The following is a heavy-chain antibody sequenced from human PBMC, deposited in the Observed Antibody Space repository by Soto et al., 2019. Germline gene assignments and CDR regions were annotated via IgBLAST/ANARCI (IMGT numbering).Heavy chain of an antibody. J-gene: IGHJ4*02. CDR3: ARHEGRPIFGVVPYLKY. CDR2: IYYSGST. D-gene: IGHD3-3*01. CDR1: GGSISSYY. Sequence: SETLSLTCTVSGGSISSYYWSWIRQPPGKELEWIGYIYYSGSTNYNPSLKSRVTISVDTSKNQFSLKLSSVTAADTAIYYCARHEGRPIFGVVPYLKYWDPGTLVTVSS. V-gene: IGHV4-59*08.